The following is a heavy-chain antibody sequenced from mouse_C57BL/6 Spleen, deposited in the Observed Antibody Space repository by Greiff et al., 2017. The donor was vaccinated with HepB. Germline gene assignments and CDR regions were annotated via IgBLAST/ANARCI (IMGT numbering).Heavy chain of an antibody. V-gene: IGHV1-18*01. J-gene: IGHJ3*01. D-gene: IGHD3-2*02. CDR1: GYTFTDYN. Sequence: VQLQQSGPELVKPGASVKIPCKASGYTFTDYNMDWVKQSHGKSLEWIGDINPNNGGTIYNQKFKGKATLTVDKSSSTAYMELRSLTSEDTAVYYCARLVDSSGFFAYWGQGTLVTVSA. CDR3: ARLVDSSGFFAY. CDR2: INPNNGGT.